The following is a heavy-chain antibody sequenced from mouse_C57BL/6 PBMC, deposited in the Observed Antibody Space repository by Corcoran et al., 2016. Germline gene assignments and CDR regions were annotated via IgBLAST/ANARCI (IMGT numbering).Heavy chain of an antibody. D-gene: IGHD1-1*01. V-gene: IGHV14-3*01. CDR1: GFNIKNTY. CDR2: IDPENGNT. Sequence: EVHLQQSVAELVRPGASVKLSCTATGFNIKNTYMHWVKQRPEQGLEWIGRIDPENGNTKYAPKFQVKATITADTSSNTAYLQLSSLTSEDTAIYYCARGDYGSSRYFDVWGTGTTVTVSS. J-gene: IGHJ1*03. CDR3: ARGDYGSSRYFDV.